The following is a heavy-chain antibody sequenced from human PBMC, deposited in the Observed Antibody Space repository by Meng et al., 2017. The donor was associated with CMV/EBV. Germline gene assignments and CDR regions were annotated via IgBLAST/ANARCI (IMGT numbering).Heavy chain of an antibody. D-gene: IGHD2-15*01. CDR3: ARDDCSGGSCSYGMDV. J-gene: IGHJ6*02. CDR2: IYYSGST. Sequence: SETLSLTCTVSGGSISSSSYYWGWIRQPPGKGLEWIGSIYYSGSTYYNPSLKSRVTISVDTSKNQFSLKLSSVTAADTAVYYCARDDCSGGSCSYGMDVWGQGTTVTVSS. V-gene: IGHV4-39*07. CDR1: GGSISSSSYY.